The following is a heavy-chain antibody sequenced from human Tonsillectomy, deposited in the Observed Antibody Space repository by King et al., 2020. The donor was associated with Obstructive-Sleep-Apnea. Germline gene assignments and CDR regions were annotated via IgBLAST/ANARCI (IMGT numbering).Heavy chain of an antibody. J-gene: IGHJ5*02. V-gene: IGHV3-49*03. Sequence: VQLVESGGGLVQPGRSLRLSCIGSGFTFRDYAISWFRQAPGKGLEWVGFVRSKPYGETTDYAASVKGRFVISRDDSKSIAYLQMDSLKTEDTALYFCSRDGSYGSGTLTIWFDPWGQGTLVTVS. D-gene: IGHD3-10*01. CDR1: GFTFRDYA. CDR2: VRSKPYGETT. CDR3: SRDGSYGSGTLTIWFDP.